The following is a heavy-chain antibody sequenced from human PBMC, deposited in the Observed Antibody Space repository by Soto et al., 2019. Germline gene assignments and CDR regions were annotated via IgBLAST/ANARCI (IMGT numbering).Heavy chain of an antibody. Sequence: QVQLVESGGGVVQPGKSLRLSCAASGFTFRAYGMHGVRQAPGKGLEWVAVIWFDGSEEDYADSVKGRFTVSRDNPKNRAYLLVNYLRAEDTAVYYCARTHAQCSGSCLDFWGHGTLVTVSS. CDR1: GFTFRAYG. CDR3: ARTHAQCSGSCLDF. J-gene: IGHJ4*01. CDR2: IWFDGSEE. V-gene: IGHV3-33*01. D-gene: IGHD2-15*01.